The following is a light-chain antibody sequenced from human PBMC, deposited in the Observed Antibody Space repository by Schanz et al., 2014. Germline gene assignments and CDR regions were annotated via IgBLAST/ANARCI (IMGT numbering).Light chain of an antibody. CDR2: YAS. J-gene: IGKJ2*01. Sequence: EIVLTQSPGTLSLSPGERATLSCRASQTVGSSYFAWYQQRPGQAPRLLIHYASARATGTPDRFSGSGSGTEFTLPISSLQPEDLAVYYCQHYHSWPYTFGQGSKLDIK. CDR3: QHYHSWPYT. CDR1: QTVGSSY. V-gene: IGKV3-20*01.